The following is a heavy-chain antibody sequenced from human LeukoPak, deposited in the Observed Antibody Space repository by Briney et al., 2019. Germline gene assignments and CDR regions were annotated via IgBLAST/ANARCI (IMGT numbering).Heavy chain of an antibody. D-gene: IGHD6-13*01. CDR2: IYHSGST. CDR3: ARAFSSSWYHY. J-gene: IGHJ4*02. V-gene: IGHV4-38-2*02. CDR1: GYSISTGYY. Sequence: SETLSLTCTVSGYSISTGYYWGWIRQPPGKGLEWIGSIYHSGSTYYNPSLKSRVTISVDTSKNQFSLKLSSVTAADTAVYYCARAFSSSWYHYWGQGTLVTVSS.